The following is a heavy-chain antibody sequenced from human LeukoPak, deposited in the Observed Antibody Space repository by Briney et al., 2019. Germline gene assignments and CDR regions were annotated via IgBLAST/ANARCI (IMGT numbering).Heavy chain of an antibody. J-gene: IGHJ3*02. Sequence: GGSLRLSCAASGFTFSSYSMNWVRQAPGKGLEWVSSISSSSSYIYYADSVKGRFTISRDNAKNSLYLQMNSLRAEDTAVYYCASPGYCSGGSCYDAFDIWGQGTMVTVSS. CDR2: ISSSSSYI. D-gene: IGHD2-15*01. CDR1: GFTFSSYS. CDR3: ASPGYCSGGSCYDAFDI. V-gene: IGHV3-21*01.